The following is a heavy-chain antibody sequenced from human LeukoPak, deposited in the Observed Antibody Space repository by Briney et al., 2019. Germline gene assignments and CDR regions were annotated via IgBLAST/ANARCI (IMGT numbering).Heavy chain of an antibody. D-gene: IGHD3-3*01. CDR1: GFTFSTYA. Sequence: GGSLRLSCAASGFTFSTYAMNWVRQAPGKGLEWVSYISSSSNTIYYADSVQGRFTISRDNANNSLYLQMNSLRAEDAAVYYCARDGYDFWSGYPTTVDFWGQGTLVTVSS. CDR2: ISSSSNTI. V-gene: IGHV3-48*01. CDR3: ARDGYDFWSGYPTTVDF. J-gene: IGHJ4*02.